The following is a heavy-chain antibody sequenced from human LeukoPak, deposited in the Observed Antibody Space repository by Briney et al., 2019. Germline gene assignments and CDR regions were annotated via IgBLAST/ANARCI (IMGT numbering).Heavy chain of an antibody. J-gene: IGHJ4*02. Sequence: GGSLRLSCAASGFTFSDYYMSWISQAPGKGLEWVSYISSSGSTIYYADSVKGRFTISRDNAKNSLYLQMNSLRAEDTAVYYCARDGRQQLVLCDYWGQGTLVTVSS. V-gene: IGHV3-11*04. D-gene: IGHD6-13*01. CDR2: ISSSGSTI. CDR3: ARDGRQQLVLCDY. CDR1: GFTFSDYY.